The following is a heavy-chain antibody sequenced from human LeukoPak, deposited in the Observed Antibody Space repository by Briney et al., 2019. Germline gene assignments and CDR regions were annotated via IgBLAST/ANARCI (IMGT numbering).Heavy chain of an antibody. J-gene: IGHJ3*02. CDR2: ISGSGTTT. CDR3: ARGDYYGSGRDAFDI. D-gene: IGHD3-10*01. Sequence: GGSLRLSCEASGFTFSSYVMSWVRQAPGQGLEWVSGISGSGTTTYYADSVKGRFTISRDNSKNTLYLQMNSLRAEDTAVYYCARGDYYGSGRDAFDIWGQGTMVTVSS. V-gene: IGHV3-23*01. CDR1: GFTFSSYV.